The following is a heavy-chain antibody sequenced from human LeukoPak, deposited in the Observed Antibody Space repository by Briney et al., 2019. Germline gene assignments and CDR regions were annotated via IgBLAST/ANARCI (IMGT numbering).Heavy chain of an antibody. V-gene: IGHV3-7*01. CDR1: GFTFRYFW. J-gene: IGHJ4*02. D-gene: IGHD3-10*01. CDR3: TKGRSNHY. Sequence: PGGSLRLSCGASGFTFRYFWMGWVRQAPGKGLEWVANINQDGSENYYVDSVKGRFTISRDNAKNSLYLQMNSLRAEDTAVYYCTKGRSNHYWGQGTLVTVST. CDR2: INQDGSEN.